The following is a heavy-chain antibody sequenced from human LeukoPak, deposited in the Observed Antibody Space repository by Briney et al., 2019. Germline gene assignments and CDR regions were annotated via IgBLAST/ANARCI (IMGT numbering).Heavy chain of an antibody. CDR3: ARAPRYSSSWSED. V-gene: IGHV3-53*01. J-gene: IGHJ4*02. Sequence: PGGSLRLSCAASGFTVSSNYMSWVRQAPGKGLEWVSVIYSGGSTYYADSVKGRFTISRDNSKNTLYLQMNSLRAEDTAVYYCARAPRYSSSWSEDWGQETLVTVSS. D-gene: IGHD6-13*01. CDR2: IYSGGST. CDR1: GFTVSSNY.